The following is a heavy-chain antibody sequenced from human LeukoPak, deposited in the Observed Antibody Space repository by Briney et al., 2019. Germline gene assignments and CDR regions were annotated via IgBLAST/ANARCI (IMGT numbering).Heavy chain of an antibody. J-gene: IGHJ4*02. CDR1: EYSFATYW. Sequence: GESLKISCKGSEYSFATYWIGWVRQMPGQGLEWMGIIFPGDSDTRYSPSFQGQVTISADKSISTAYLQWSSLKASDTAMYYCASRLRERFDSWGQGTLVTVSS. D-gene: IGHD5-12*01. V-gene: IGHV5-51*01. CDR2: IFPGDSDT. CDR3: ASRLRERFDS.